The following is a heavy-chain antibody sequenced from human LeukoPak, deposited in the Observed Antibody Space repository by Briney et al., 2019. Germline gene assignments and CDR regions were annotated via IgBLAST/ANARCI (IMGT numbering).Heavy chain of an antibody. CDR3: ARHLWTKGFDP. CDR2: MSYTGSGIT. D-gene: IGHD3/OR15-3a*01. Sequence: SETLSLTCTVSGRSISSYYWSWIRQPPGKGLEWIGYMSYTGSGITNYNPSLKSRVTISADTSKNQLSLYLSSVTAADTAVYFCARHLWTKGFDPWGQGTLVTVSS. CDR1: GRSISSYY. J-gene: IGHJ5*02. V-gene: IGHV4-59*08.